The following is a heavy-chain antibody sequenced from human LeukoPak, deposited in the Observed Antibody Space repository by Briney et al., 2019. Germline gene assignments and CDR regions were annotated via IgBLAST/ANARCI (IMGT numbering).Heavy chain of an antibody. V-gene: IGHV1-69*13. J-gene: IGHJ5*02. CDR2: IISIFGTA. Sequence: AVTVSFKASGGTFSIYAISWVRQAPGQGGEGMGGIISIFGTATYAQKFPARVTITPDESTSTAYMELSSLRSEDTAVYYCARSRDGYNLFLNWFDPWGQGTLVTVSS. D-gene: IGHD5-24*01. CDR3: ARSRDGYNLFLNWFDP. CDR1: GGTFSIYA.